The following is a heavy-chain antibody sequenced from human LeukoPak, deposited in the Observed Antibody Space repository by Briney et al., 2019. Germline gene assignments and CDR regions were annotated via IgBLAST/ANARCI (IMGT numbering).Heavy chain of an antibody. V-gene: IGHV4-59*08. D-gene: IGHD4-17*01. J-gene: IGHJ4*02. CDR2: IYYSGST. CDR1: GGSISSYY. CDR3: ARRTPYGDGYYFDY. Sequence: SETLSLTCTVSGGSISSYYWSWIRQPPGKGLEWIGYIYYSGSTNYNPSLKSRVTISVDTSKNQFSLKLSSVTAADTAVYYCARRTPYGDGYYFDYWGQGTLVTVSS.